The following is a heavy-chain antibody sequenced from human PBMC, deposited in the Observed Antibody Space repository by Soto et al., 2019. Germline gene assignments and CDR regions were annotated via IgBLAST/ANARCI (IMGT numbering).Heavy chain of an antibody. CDR2: INGGNGNT. V-gene: IGHV1-3*01. D-gene: IGHD3-22*01. J-gene: IGHJ5*02. CDR1: GYTFTSYA. CDR3: ARDSLPYYYDSSGSVNCFDP. Sequence: ASVKVSCTASGYTFTSYAMHCVRQAPGQRLEWMGWINGGNGNTKYSQKFQGRVTITRDTSASTAYMELSSLRSEDTAVYYCARDSLPYYYDSSGSVNCFDPWGQGTLVTVSS.